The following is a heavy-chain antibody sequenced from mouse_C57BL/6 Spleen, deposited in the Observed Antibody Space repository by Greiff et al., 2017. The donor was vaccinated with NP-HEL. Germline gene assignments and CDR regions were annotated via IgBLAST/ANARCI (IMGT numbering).Heavy chain of an antibody. D-gene: IGHD2-2*01. CDR1: GYAFSSYW. CDR2: IYPGDGDT. V-gene: IGHV1-80*01. CDR3: ARQRIWLPFAY. J-gene: IGHJ3*01. Sequence: VQGVESGAELVKPGASVKISCKASGYAFSSYWMNWVKQRPGKGLEWIGQIYPGDGDTNYNGKFKGKATLTADKSSSTAYMQLSSLTSEDSAVYFCARQRIWLPFAYWGQGTLVTVSA.